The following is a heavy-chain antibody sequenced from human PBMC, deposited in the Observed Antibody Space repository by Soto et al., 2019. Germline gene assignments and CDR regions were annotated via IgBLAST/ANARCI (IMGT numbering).Heavy chain of an antibody. Sequence: SLRLSCAASGFTVSSNYMSWVRQAPGKGLEWVSVIYSGGSTYYADSVKGRFTISRDNSKNTLYLQMNSLRAEDTAVYYCARGGQQLVPWFDPWGQGTLVTVSS. V-gene: IGHV3-53*01. CDR3: ARGGQQLVPWFDP. CDR2: IYSGGST. D-gene: IGHD6-13*01. J-gene: IGHJ5*02. CDR1: GFTVSSNY.